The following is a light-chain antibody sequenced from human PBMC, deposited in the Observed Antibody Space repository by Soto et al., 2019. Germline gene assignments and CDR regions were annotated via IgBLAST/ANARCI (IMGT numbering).Light chain of an antibody. V-gene: IGKV1-39*01. J-gene: IGKJ5*01. Sequence: DIQMTQSPSSLSASVGDRVTITCQASQSISRYLNWYQQKPGKAPKLLIYAASSLQSGVPSRVSGSGSGTNFTLTISSLQPEDFANYYCQQTYSTITFGQGTRLEIK. CDR1: QSISRY. CDR3: QQTYSTIT. CDR2: AAS.